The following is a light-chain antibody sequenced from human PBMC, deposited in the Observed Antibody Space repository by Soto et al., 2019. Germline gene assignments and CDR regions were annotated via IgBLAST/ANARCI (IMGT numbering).Light chain of an antibody. CDR1: ESVSRW. CDR2: QAS. Sequence: DIQMTQSPSTLSASVGDRVTITCRARESVSRWLAWYQQKPGRTPKLLIYQASTLETGVPSRFSGSGSGTEFTLTISSLQPDDFATYYCQQYNAYSQAFGQGTKVDIK. V-gene: IGKV1-5*03. CDR3: QQYNAYSQA. J-gene: IGKJ1*01.